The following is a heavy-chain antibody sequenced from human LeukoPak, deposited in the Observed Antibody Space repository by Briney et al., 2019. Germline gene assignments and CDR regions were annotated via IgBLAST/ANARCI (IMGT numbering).Heavy chain of an antibody. CDR3: AKDLGKGDY. CDR1: GFTFSSYT. V-gene: IGHV3-23*01. Sequence: PGGSLRLSCAASGFTFSSYTMNWVRQAPEKGLEWVSAISGSGGSTYYADSVKGRFTISRDNSKNTLYLQMNSLRAEDTAVYYCAKDLGKGDYWGQGTLVTVSS. D-gene: IGHD4-23*01. J-gene: IGHJ4*02. CDR2: ISGSGGST.